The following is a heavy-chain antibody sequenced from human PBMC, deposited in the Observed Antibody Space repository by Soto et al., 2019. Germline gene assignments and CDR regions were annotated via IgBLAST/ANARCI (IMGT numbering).Heavy chain of an antibody. V-gene: IGHV1-18*01. D-gene: IGHD2-2*01. Sequence: GASVEVSCKGFGYSFMKYGINWVRQAPGQGLEWVGWISPYSGYTHSAQKFHGRLTLTTDTAASTAYMELRILRSADTALYYCAREASVLIPAAQPSRFDSWGQGTLVIVSS. CDR1: GYSFMKYG. CDR3: AREASVLIPAAQPSRFDS. J-gene: IGHJ4*02. CDR2: ISPYSGYT.